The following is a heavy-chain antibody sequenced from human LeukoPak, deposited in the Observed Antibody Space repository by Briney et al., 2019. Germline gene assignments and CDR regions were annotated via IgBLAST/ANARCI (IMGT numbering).Heavy chain of an antibody. V-gene: IGHV3-11*01. CDR2: MSSSDNPI. CDR1: GFSFSDHY. CDR3: ARDRVGSSTSCYDY. J-gene: IGHJ4*02. Sequence: PGGSLRLSSAASGFSFSDHYMSWIRQAPGKGLEWVSYMSSSDNPIYYADSVKGRFTISRDNAKNSLYLQMNNLRAEDTAVYYCARDRVGSSTSCYDYWGQGTLVTVSS. D-gene: IGHD2-2*01.